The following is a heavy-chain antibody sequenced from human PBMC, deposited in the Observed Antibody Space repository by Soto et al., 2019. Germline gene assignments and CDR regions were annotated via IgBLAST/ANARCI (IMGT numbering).Heavy chain of an antibody. V-gene: IGHV1-18*01. J-gene: IGHJ5*02. CDR3: ARDPTVTGSPTFLS. Sequence: GASVKVSCKASGYTFTGYGISWVRQAPGQGLEWMGWISPYNGNTNYAQKLQGRVTMTTDTSTSTAYMELRSLRSDDTAVYYCARDPTVTGSPTFLSWGQGTLVTVSS. CDR2: ISPYNGNT. D-gene: IGHD4-4*01. CDR1: GYTFTGYG.